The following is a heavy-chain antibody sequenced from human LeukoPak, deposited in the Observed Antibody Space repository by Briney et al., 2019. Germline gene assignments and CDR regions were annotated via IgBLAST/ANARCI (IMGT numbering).Heavy chain of an antibody. Sequence: SETLSLTCAVPGYSISSGYYWGWIRQPPGKGLEWIGSIYHSGSTYYNPSLKSRVTISVDTSKNQFSLKLSSVTAADTAVYYCASDFYYDSSGYLVRGDYWGQGTLVTVSS. V-gene: IGHV4-38-2*01. D-gene: IGHD3-22*01. J-gene: IGHJ4*02. CDR2: IYHSGST. CDR1: GYSISSGYY. CDR3: ASDFYYDSSGYLVRGDY.